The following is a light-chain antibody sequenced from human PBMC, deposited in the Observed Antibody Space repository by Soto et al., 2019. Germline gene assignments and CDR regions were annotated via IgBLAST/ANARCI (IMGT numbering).Light chain of an antibody. CDR3: QQHAHWPLT. Sequence: EIVLTQSPATLSLSPGERATLSCMASQSVGNNLAWYQQKPGQAPGLLIYEASTRATGIPARFSGSGSGTDFTITSSSIEPEDFAVYYCQQHAHWPLTFGGGTNVEIK. CDR1: QSVGNN. J-gene: IGKJ4*01. CDR2: EAS. V-gene: IGKV3-11*01.